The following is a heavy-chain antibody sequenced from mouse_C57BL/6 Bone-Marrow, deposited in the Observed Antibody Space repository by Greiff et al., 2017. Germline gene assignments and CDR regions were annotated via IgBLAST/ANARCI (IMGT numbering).Heavy chain of an antibody. CDR3: AREGKFITTVVADY. CDR2: IHPNSGST. D-gene: IGHD1-1*01. J-gene: IGHJ2*01. CDR1: GYTFTSYW. V-gene: IGHV1-64*01. Sequence: QVQLQQPGAELVKPGASVKLSCKASGYTFTSYWMHWVKQRPGQGLEWIGMIHPNSGSTNYNEKFKSKATLTVDKSYSTAYMQLSSLTSEDSAVYYCAREGKFITTVVADYWGQGTTLTVSS.